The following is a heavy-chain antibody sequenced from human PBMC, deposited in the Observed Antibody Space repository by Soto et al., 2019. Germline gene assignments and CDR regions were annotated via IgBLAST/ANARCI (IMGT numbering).Heavy chain of an antibody. CDR1: GFTFGNYG. V-gene: IGHV3-74*01. D-gene: IGHD5-12*01. Sequence: GGSLRLSCAVSGFTFGNYGMHWVRQAPGKGLVLVSRVSPDGRTATYADSVKGRFTISRDNAKSTLYLQMNSLRAEDTDVYYCADSWLHTSYWGRGTLVTVSS. J-gene: IGHJ4*02. CDR3: ADSWLHTSY. CDR2: VSPDGRTA.